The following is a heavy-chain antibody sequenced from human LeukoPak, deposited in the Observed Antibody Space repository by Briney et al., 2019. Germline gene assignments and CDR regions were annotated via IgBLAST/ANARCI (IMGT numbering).Heavy chain of an antibody. CDR2: IKQDGSEK. J-gene: IGHJ3*02. V-gene: IGHV3-7*01. CDR3: ARVYCSSASCYLGVRAFDI. D-gene: IGHD2-2*01. CDR1: GFTFSSYW. Sequence: GGSLRLSCAASGFTFSSYWMSWVRQAPGKGLEWAANIKQDGSEKYYVDSVKGRFTISRDNAKKSLYLQVNSLRAEDTAVYYCARVYCSSASCYLGVRAFDIWGQGTMVTVSS.